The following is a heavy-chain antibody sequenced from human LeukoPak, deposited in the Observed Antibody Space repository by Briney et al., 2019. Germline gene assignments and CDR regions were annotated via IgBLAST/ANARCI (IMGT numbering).Heavy chain of an antibody. CDR3: ARPSTDYVWGSYRTGAFDI. D-gene: IGHD3-16*02. J-gene: IGHJ3*02. Sequence: KPSETLSLTCTVSGGSISSSSYYWGWIRQPPGKGLEGIGSIYYSGSTYYNPSLKSRVTISVDTSKNQFSLKLSSVTAADTAVYYCARPSTDYVWGSYRTGAFDIWGQGTMVTVSS. V-gene: IGHV4-39*01. CDR2: IYYSGST. CDR1: GGSISSSSYY.